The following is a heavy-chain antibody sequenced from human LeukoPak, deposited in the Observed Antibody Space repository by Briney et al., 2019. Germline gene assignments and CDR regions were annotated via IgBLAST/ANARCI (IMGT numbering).Heavy chain of an antibody. CDR3: ARGAYRFDP. CDR2: MSDTGST. V-gene: IGHV4-59*01. J-gene: IGHJ5*02. Sequence: PSETLSLTCTVSGGSITTSYWGWIRQPPGKGLEWIGYMSDTGSTNYNPSLSSRVTMSVDTSKNQFSLNLSSVTAADTAAYYCARGAYRFDPWGQGTLVTVSS. D-gene: IGHD3-16*01. CDR1: GGSITTSY.